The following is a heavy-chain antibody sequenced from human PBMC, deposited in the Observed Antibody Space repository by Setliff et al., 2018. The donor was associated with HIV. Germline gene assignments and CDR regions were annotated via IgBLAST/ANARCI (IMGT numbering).Heavy chain of an antibody. CDR1: GYTFTSYY. J-gene: IGHJ6*03. CDR3: ATRGDLLGRRASTVTAYYYYLDV. D-gene: IGHD2-21*02. Sequence: ASVKVSCKASGYTFTSYYMHWVRRAPGQGLEWMGIINPSGGSTSYAQKFQGRVTMTEDTSTDTAFMELSGLTSEDTAVYYCATRGDLLGRRASTVTAYYYYLDVWGNGTTVTVSS. CDR2: INPSGGST. V-gene: IGHV1-46*01.